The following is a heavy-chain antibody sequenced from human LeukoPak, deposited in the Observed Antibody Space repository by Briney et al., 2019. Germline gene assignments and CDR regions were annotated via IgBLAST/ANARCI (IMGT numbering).Heavy chain of an antibody. Sequence: PSXTLSPTCTVSGGSISSGDYYWSWIRQPPGKGLEWIGYIYYSGSTYYNPSLKSRVTITEKTDKNQSSLKLSSVTAADTAVYYCASTGLLEDYWGQGTLVTVSS. CDR1: GGSISSGDYY. D-gene: IGHD3-9*01. CDR3: ASTGLLEDY. J-gene: IGHJ4*02. CDR2: IYYSGST. V-gene: IGHV4-30-4*08.